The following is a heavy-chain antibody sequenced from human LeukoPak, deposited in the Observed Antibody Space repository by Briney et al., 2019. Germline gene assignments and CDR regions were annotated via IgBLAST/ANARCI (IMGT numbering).Heavy chain of an antibody. CDR2: IKQDGSEK. Sequence: GGSLRLSCAASGFTFSSYWMSWVRQAPGKGLEWVANIKQDGSEKYYVDSVKGRFTISRDNAKNSLYLQMNSLRAEDTAVYYCAREILGRWLSGSWPDYWGQGTLVTVSS. CDR1: GFTFSSYW. V-gene: IGHV3-7*03. D-gene: IGHD6-13*01. J-gene: IGHJ4*02. CDR3: AREILGRWLSGSWPDY.